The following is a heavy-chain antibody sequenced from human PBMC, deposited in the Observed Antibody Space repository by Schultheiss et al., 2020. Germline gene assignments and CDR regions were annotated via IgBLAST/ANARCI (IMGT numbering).Heavy chain of an antibody. CDR2: IGTAGDT. CDR1: GFTFSSYG. Sequence: GGSLRLSCEASGFTFSSYGMSWVRQAPGKGLEWVSAIGTAGDTYYPGSVKGRFTISRENAKNSLYLQMNSLRAGDTAVYYCAKDPYSNKRNNWFDHWGQGTLVTVS. CDR3: AKDPYSNKRNNWFDH. D-gene: IGHD4-11*01. V-gene: IGHV3-13*01. J-gene: IGHJ5*02.